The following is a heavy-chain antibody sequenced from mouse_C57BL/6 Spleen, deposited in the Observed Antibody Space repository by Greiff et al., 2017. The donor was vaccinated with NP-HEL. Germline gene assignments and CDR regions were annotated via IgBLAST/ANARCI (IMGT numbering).Heavy chain of an antibody. V-gene: IGHV1-7*01. CDR2: INPSSGYT. CDR1: GYTFTSYW. Sequence: QVHVKQSGAELAKPGASVKLSCKASGYTFTSYWMHWVKQRPGQGLEWIGYINPSSGYTKYNQKFKDKATLTADKSSSTAYMQLSSLTYEDSAVYYCARGLPGSSYYFDYWGQGTTLTVSS. D-gene: IGHD1-1*01. J-gene: IGHJ2*01. CDR3: ARGLPGSSYYFDY.